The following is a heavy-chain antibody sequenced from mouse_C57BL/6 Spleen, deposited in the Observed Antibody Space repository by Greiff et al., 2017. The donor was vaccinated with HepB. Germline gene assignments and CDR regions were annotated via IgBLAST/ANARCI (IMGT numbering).Heavy chain of an antibody. CDR2: ISSGSSTI. Sequence: EVKLMESGGGLVKPGGSLKLSCAASGFTFSDYGMHWVRQAPEKGLEWVAYISSGSSTIYYADTVKGRFTISRDNAKNTLFLQMTSLRSEDTAMYYCARPGEDWYFDVWGTGTTVTVSS. J-gene: IGHJ1*03. V-gene: IGHV5-17*01. CDR3: ARPGEDWYFDV. CDR1: GFTFSDYG.